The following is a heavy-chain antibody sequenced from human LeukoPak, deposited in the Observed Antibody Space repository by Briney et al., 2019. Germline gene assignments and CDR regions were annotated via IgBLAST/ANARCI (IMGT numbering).Heavy chain of an antibody. CDR2: IWYDGSNK. Sequence: GGSLRLSCAASGFTFSSYGMHWVRQAPGKGLEWVAVIWYDGSNKYYADSVKGRFTISRDNSKNTLYLQMNSLRAEDTAVYYCARGVDYGIPPVDYWGQGTLVTVSS. V-gene: IGHV3-33*01. CDR1: GFTFSSYG. D-gene: IGHD4-17*01. CDR3: ARGVDYGIPPVDY. J-gene: IGHJ4*02.